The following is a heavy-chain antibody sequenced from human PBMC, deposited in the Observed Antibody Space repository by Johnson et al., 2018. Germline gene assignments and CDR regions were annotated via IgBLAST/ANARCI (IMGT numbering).Heavy chain of an antibody. J-gene: IGHJ6*02. CDR1: GFTFSNYN. Sequence: VQLVESGGGLVKPGGSLRLSCAASGFTFSNYNINWVRQAPGKGLEWVSCISSDGDFTYYADSVKGRFTVSRKNAKNSLYLQMNSLRAEDTALYYWTKEKRPSYHYYYGMDGGGQGTTVTVSS. V-gene: IGHV3-21*04. CDR3: TKEKRPSYHYYYGMDG. CDR2: ISSDGDFT.